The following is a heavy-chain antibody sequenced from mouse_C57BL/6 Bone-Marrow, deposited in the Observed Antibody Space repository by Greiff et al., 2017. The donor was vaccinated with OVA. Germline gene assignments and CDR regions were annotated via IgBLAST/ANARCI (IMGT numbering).Heavy chain of an antibody. CDR1: GYAFTNYL. Sequence: VQLQQSGAELVRPGTSVKVSCKASGYAFTNYLIEWVKQRPGQGLEWIGVIIPGSGGTNYNEKFKGKATLTADKSSSTAYMQLSSLTSEDSAVFFCERNTMAYYFDYWGQGTTLTVSS. CDR2: IIPGSGGT. CDR3: ERNTMAYYFDY. D-gene: IGHD1-1*02. J-gene: IGHJ2*01. V-gene: IGHV1-54*01.